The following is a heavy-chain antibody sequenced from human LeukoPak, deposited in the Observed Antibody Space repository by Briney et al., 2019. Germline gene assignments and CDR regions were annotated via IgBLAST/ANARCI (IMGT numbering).Heavy chain of an antibody. CDR2: IYYSGST. J-gene: IGHJ4*02. D-gene: IGHD3-3*01. CDR1: GGSVSSGSYY. V-gene: IGHV4-61*01. Sequence: PSETLSLTCTVSGGSVSSGSYYWSWIRQPPGKGLEWIGYIYYSGSTNYNPSLKSRVTISVDTSKNQFSLKLSSVTAADTAVYYCAREGGSGYVIDYWGQGTLVTVSS. CDR3: AREGGSGYVIDY.